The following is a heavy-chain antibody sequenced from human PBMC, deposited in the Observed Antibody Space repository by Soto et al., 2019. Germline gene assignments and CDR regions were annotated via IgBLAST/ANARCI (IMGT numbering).Heavy chain of an antibody. J-gene: IGHJ6*02. CDR1: GYTFSGYY. Sequence: GASVKVSCKASGYTFSGYYIHWVRQAPGQGLEWMGWTNPNSGGTNFAQKFQGWVTLTRDSSISTAYMELSRLKSGDSAVYYCVRGQSPTKIQLWSPRYTMDVWGQGTTVTVSS. D-gene: IGHD5-18*01. V-gene: IGHV1-2*04. CDR2: TNPNSGGT. CDR3: VRGQSPTKIQLWSPRYTMDV.